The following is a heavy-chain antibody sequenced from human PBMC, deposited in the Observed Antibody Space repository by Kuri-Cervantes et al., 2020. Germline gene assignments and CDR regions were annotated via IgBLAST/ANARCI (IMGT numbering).Heavy chain of an antibody. CDR2: INAGNGNT. V-gene: IGHV1-3*01. CDR1: GYTFTSYA. J-gene: IGHJ6*02. Sequence: ASVKVSCKASGYTFTSYAMHWVRQAPGQRLGWMGWINAGNGNTKYSQKFQGRVTITRDTSASTAYMELSSLRSEDTAVYYCAGRYCSGGSCSSGRGMDVWGQGTTVTVSS. CDR3: AGRYCSGGSCSSGRGMDV. D-gene: IGHD2-15*01.